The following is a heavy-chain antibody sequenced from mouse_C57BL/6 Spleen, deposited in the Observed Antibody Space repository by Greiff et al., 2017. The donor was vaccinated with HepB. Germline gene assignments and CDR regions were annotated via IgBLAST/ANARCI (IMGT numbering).Heavy chain of an antibody. CDR1: GYTFTSYW. J-gene: IGHJ3*01. V-gene: IGHV1-50*01. CDR2: IDPSDSYT. CDR3: ARDGYDGYPFAY. D-gene: IGHD2-3*01. Sequence: QVHVKQPGAELVKPGASVKLSCKASGYTFTSYWMQWVKQRPGQGLEWIGEIDPSDSYTNYNQKFKGKATLTVDTSSSTAYMQLSSLTSEDSAVYYCARDGYDGYPFAYWGQGTLVTVSA.